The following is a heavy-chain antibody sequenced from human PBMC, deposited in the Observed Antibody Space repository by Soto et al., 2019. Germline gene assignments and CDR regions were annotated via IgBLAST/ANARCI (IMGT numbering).Heavy chain of an antibody. CDR3: AGAKASSGCLGY. CDR1: GYTFTQYY. D-gene: IGHD6-19*01. CDR2: INPSGDST. Sequence: QVQLVQSGAEVKKPGASVKVSCKASGYTFTQYYMHWVRQAPGQGTEWMGIINPSGDSTTYAQKLQGRVSRNRATSASKRYTGLSSLSSESTAVYYCAGAKASSGCLGYWGEGTPVAFCS. J-gene: IGHJ4*02. V-gene: IGHV1-46*01.